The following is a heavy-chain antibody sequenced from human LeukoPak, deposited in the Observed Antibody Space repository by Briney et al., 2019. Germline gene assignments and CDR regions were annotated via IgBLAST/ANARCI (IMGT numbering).Heavy chain of an antibody. V-gene: IGHV3-23*01. CDR2: ISGSGSST. D-gene: IGHD2-2*01. Sequence: GGSLRLSCAASGFTFSSYAMSWVRQAPGKGLEWVSAISGSGSSTNYADSVKGRFTISRDNSKNTLYLQMNSLRAEDTAVYYCAKGVVVAPDVTPFDYWGQGTLVTVSS. CDR3: AKGVVVAPDVTPFDY. CDR1: GFTFSSYA. J-gene: IGHJ4*02.